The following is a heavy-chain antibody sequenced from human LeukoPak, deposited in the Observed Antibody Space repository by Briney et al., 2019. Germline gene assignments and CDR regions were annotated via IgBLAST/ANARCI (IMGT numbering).Heavy chain of an antibody. J-gene: IGHJ4*02. V-gene: IGHV4-39*01. Sequence: PSGTLSLTCTVSGGSISSSSYYWGWIRQPPGKGLEWIGNIYYSGSTYYNPSLKSRVTISVDTSKNQFSLKLSSVTAADTAVYYCARYYYGSGSYYYFDYWGQGTLVTVSS. CDR1: GGSISSSSYY. D-gene: IGHD3-10*01. CDR3: ARYYYGSGSYYYFDY. CDR2: IYYSGST.